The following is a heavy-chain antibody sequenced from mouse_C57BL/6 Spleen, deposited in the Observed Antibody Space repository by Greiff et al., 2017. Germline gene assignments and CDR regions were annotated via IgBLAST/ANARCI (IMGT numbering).Heavy chain of an antibody. CDR2: IYPGSGIT. CDR3: ARRYYGSSPWDY. Sequence: VQLVESGAELVKPGAFVKMSRMVSCFTFPCYWITWVKQRPGPGLEWIGDIYPGSGITNYNEKFKSKATLTVDTSSSTAYMQLSSLTSEDSAVYYCARRYYGSSPWDYWGQGTSVTVSS. CDR1: CFTFPCYW. J-gene: IGHJ4*01. D-gene: IGHD1-1*01. V-gene: IGHV1-55*01.